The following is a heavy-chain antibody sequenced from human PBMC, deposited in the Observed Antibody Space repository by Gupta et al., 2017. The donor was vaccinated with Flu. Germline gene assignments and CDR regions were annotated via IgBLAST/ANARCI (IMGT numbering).Heavy chain of an antibody. V-gene: IGHV3-48*02. CDR2: IKKNSENI. Sequence: VQLVESGGDLVQPGGSVRLSCVGAGFSFSDYSMNWVRQTPGKGLEWIAYIKKNSENIYYADSVKGRFTISRDNGKNSLYLQMNSLKDEDTAVYYCARDDTSAWWSEYWGQGTLLTGSS. CDR3: ARDDTSAWWSEY. D-gene: IGHD2-15*01. J-gene: IGHJ4*02. CDR1: GFSFSDYS.